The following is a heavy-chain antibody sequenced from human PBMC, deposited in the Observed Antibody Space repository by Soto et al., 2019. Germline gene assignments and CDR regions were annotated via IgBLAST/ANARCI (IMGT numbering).Heavy chain of an antibody. CDR1: GLTVSGKKY. V-gene: IGHV3-53*01. D-gene: IGHD1-1*01. J-gene: IGHJ3*01. Sequence: DVQLVESGGGLMQPGESLRLSCAASGLTVSGKKYVAWLRQPPGKGLEWVPPLYAVDGSFSADAVKGLLTTSSDSSKTTVYLQMNGLRPDDTAVYYCATWHEREHAYDVWGQGTTVTVSS. CDR3: ATWHEREHAYDV. CDR2: LYAVDGS.